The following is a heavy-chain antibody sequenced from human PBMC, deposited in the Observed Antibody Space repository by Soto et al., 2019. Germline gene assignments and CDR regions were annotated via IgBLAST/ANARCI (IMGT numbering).Heavy chain of an antibody. V-gene: IGHV4-30-2*01. D-gene: IGHD6-19*01. J-gene: IGHJ4*01. Sequence: SATLSLTCSVSGGSISSGGYSWSWIRQPPGKGLEWIGYIYHSGSTYYNPSLKSRVTISVDRSKNQFSLKLSSVTAADTAVYYCASSSGWYGVPMDDWGNGTLGTVAA. CDR2: IYHSGST. CDR1: GGSISSGGYS. CDR3: ASSSGWYGVPMDD.